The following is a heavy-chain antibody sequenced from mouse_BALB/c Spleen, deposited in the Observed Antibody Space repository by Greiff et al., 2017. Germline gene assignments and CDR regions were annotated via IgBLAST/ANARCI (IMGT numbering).Heavy chain of an antibody. D-gene: IGHD1-1*01. V-gene: IGHV6-6*02. CDR1: GFTFSNYW. Sequence: DVKLVESGGGLVQPGGSMKLSCVASGFTFSNYWMNWVRQSPEKGLEWVAEIRLKSNNYATHYAESVKGRFTISRDDSKSSVYLQMNNLRAEDTGIYYCTTYYGSRRGYWGQGTTLTVSS. CDR3: TTYYGSRRGY. J-gene: IGHJ2*01. CDR2: IRLKSNNYAT.